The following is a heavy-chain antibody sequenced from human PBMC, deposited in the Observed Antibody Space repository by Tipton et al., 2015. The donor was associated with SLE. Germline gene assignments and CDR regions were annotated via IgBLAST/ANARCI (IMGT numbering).Heavy chain of an antibody. CDR1: GGSVSSGSYY. D-gene: IGHD7-27*01. J-gene: IGHJ4*02. CDR3: ARDQGWGSDY. CDR2: IYTTGST. V-gene: IGHV4-61*02. Sequence: LRLSCTVSGGSVSSGSYYWSWIRQPAGKGLEWIGRIYTTGSTNYNPSPKSRVTISLDTSKNQFSLDVSSVTAADTAVYYCARDQGWGSDYWGQGTLVTVSS.